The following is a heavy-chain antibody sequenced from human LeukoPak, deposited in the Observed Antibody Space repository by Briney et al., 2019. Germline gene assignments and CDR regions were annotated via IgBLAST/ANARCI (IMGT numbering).Heavy chain of an antibody. CDR3: ARLWGIAVAGIYYFDY. V-gene: IGHV1-69*13. CDR1: GGTFSSYA. J-gene: IGHJ4*02. D-gene: IGHD6-19*01. Sequence: SVKVSCKASGGTFSSYAISWVRQAPGQGLEWMGGIIPIFGTANYAQKFQGGVTITADESTSTAYMELSSLRSEDTAVYYCARLWGIAVAGIYYFDYWGQGTLVTVSS. CDR2: IIPIFGTA.